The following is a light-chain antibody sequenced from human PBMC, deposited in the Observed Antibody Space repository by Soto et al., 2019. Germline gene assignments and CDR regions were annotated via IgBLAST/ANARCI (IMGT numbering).Light chain of an antibody. J-gene: IGLJ2*01. CDR2: LEGSGTY. Sequence: QSVLTQSSASSASLGSSVRLTCTLSSGHSSYIIAWHQQQPGKAPRYLMKLEGSGTYNKGSGVPDRFSGSSSGADRYLTISNLKLEDEADYHCGYSNSQVFGGGTKLTVL. CDR1: SGHSSYI. CDR3: GYSNSQV. V-gene: IGLV4-60*02.